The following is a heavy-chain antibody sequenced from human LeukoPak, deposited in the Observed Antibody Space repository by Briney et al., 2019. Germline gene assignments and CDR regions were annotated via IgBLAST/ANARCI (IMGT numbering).Heavy chain of an antibody. V-gene: IGHV4-59*01. Sequence: SETLSLTCTVSGGSISSYYWSWIRQPPGKGLEWIGYIYYSGSTSYNPSLKSRVTISVDTSKNQFSLKLSSVTAADTAVYYCARERPGSRVLDYWGQGTVVTVSS. D-gene: IGHD3-10*01. CDR3: ARERPGSRVLDY. CDR2: IYYSGST. J-gene: IGHJ4*02. CDR1: GGSISSYY.